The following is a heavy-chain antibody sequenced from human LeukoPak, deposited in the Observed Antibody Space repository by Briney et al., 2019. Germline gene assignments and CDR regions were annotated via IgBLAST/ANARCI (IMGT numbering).Heavy chain of an antibody. CDR3: ARVAGYCSGGSCTGGFDP. CDR2: INPNSGGT. V-gene: IGHV1-2*02. CDR1: GYTFTGYY. D-gene: IGHD2-15*01. Sequence: ASVKVSCKASGYTFTGYYMHWVRQAPGQGLEWMGWINPNSGGTNYAQKLQGRVAMTTDTSTSTAYMELRSLRSDDTAVYYCARVAGYCSGGSCTGGFDPWGQGTLVTVSS. J-gene: IGHJ5*02.